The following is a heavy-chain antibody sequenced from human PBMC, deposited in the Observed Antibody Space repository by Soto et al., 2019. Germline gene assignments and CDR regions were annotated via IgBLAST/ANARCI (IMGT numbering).Heavy chain of an antibody. J-gene: IGHJ4*02. CDR3: AHTRDDHNSGWYYPLFDY. D-gene: IGHD6-13*01. CDR2: LYWDGEW. Sequence: QITLKESGPTLVKPTQTLTLTCTFSGFSLSTNRMGVGWIRQPPGKALEWLALLYWDGEWRFSPSLESRLTITKDTSKNQVFLAMTNMDPVDTATYYCAHTRDDHNSGWYYPLFDYWGQGTLVTVSS. CDR1: GFSLSTNRMG. V-gene: IGHV2-5*02.